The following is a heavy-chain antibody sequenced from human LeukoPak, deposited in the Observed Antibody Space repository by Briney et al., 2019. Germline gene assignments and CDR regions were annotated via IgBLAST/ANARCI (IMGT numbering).Heavy chain of an antibody. J-gene: IGHJ6*04. D-gene: IGHD3-9*01. CDR2: ISSSGSTI. CDR1: GFTFSSYE. Sequence: RSGGSLRLSCAASGFTFSSYEMNWVRQAPGKGLEWVSYISSSGSTIYYADSVKGRFTISRDNAKNSLYLQMNSLRAEDTAVYYCARKGILRYGNYGMDVWGKGTTVTVSS. CDR3: ARKGILRYGNYGMDV. V-gene: IGHV3-48*03.